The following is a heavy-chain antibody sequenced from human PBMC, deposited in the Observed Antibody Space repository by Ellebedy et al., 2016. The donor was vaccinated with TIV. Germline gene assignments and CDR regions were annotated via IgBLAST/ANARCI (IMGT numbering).Heavy chain of an antibody. J-gene: IGHJ4*02. V-gene: IGHV3-33*01. D-gene: IGHD1-26*01. CDR1: GFTFSSYG. CDR3: ARDFFGRGSYLSGY. Sequence: GGSLRLXXAASGFTFSSYGIHWVRQAPGKGLEWVAVIWYDGSNKYYADSVKGRFTISRDNSKNTLYLQMNSLRAEDTAVYYCARDFFGRGSYLSGYWGQGTLVTVSS. CDR2: IWYDGSNK.